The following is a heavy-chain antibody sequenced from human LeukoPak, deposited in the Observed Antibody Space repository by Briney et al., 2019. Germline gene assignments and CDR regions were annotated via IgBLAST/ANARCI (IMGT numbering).Heavy chain of an antibody. CDR1: GYTFTSYG. J-gene: IGHJ5*02. D-gene: IGHD3-22*01. Sequence: ASVKVSCKASGYTFTSYGISWVRQAPGQGLEWMGWISAYNGNTNYAQKFQGRVTITADKSTSTAYMELSSLRSEDTAVYYCARGTYYYDSSGYPPLRWFDPWGQGTLVTVSS. CDR3: ARGTYYYDSSGYPPLRWFDP. CDR2: ISAYNGNT. V-gene: IGHV1-18*01.